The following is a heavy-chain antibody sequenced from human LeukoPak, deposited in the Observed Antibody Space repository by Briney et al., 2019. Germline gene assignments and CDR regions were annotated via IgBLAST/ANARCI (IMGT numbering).Heavy chain of an antibody. Sequence: ASVKVSCKASGYTFTSYGINWVRQAPGQGLEWMGIINPSGGSTSYAQKFQGRVTMTRDMSTSTVYMELSSLRSEDTAVYYCARGLNYYGSGGVSGYWGQGTLVTVSS. CDR2: INPSGGST. V-gene: IGHV1-46*01. D-gene: IGHD3-10*01. J-gene: IGHJ4*02. CDR1: GYTFTSYG. CDR3: ARGLNYYGSGGVSGY.